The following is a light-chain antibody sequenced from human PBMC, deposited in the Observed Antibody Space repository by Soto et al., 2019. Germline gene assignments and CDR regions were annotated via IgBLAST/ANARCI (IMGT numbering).Light chain of an antibody. CDR3: CSYAGSSTDVV. V-gene: IGLV2-23*01. Sequence: QSALTQPASVSGSPGQSITISCTGTSSDVGSYNLVSWYQQHPGKAPKLMIYEGSKRPSGVSNRFSGSKSGNTASLTISGLQDEYEADYYCCSYAGSSTDVVFGGGTKVTVL. CDR2: EGS. CDR1: SSDVGSYNL. J-gene: IGLJ2*01.